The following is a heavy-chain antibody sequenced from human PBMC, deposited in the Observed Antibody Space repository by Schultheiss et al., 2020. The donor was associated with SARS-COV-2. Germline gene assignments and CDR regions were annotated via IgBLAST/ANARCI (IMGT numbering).Heavy chain of an antibody. CDR3: ARQIKVGSYYNSATLSFI. CDR2: IYHSGST. D-gene: IGHD5-24*01. Sequence: GSLRLSCAVSDGSFSDYYWTWIRQPPGKGLEWIGEIYHSGSTNYNPSLKSRVTISVDTSKNQFSLKLNSVSAADTAVYFCARQIKVGSYYNSATLSFIWGRGALVTVSS. CDR1: DGSFSDYY. J-gene: IGHJ4*02. V-gene: IGHV4-34*01.